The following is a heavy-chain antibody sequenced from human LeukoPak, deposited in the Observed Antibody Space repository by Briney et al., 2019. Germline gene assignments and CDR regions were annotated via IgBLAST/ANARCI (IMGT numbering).Heavy chain of an antibody. J-gene: IGHJ4*02. CDR1: GFTFSSYS. D-gene: IGHD3-10*01. CDR2: ISSSSSYI. CDR3: ARVSPAYYGSGSYYKPLDY. V-gene: IGHV3-21*01. Sequence: PGGSLRLSCAASGFTFSSYSMNWVRQAPGKGLEWVSSISSSSSYIYYADSVKGRFTISRDNAKNSLYLQMNSLRAEDTAVYYCARVSPAYYGSGSYYKPLDYWGQGTLVTVSS.